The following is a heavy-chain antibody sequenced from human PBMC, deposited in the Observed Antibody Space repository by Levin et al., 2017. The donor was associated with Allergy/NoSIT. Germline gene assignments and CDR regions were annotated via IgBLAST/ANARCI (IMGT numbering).Heavy chain of an antibody. D-gene: IGHD3-16*01. CDR1: GFSFSTYG. V-gene: IGHV3-48*01. Sequence: GGSLRLSCAASGFSFSTYGMIWVRQAPGKGLEWVSYISARRTTLYYADSVKGRFTISRDDAKNTLYLQMSSLRAEDTAVYYCARDEESFGDAFDIWGQGTRVTVSS. CDR3: ARDEESFGDAFDI. CDR2: ISARRTTL. J-gene: IGHJ3*02.